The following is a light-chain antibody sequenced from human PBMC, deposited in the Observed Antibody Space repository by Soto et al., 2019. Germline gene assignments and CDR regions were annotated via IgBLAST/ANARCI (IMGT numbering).Light chain of an antibody. Sequence: DIQMTQTPSTLSASVGDRVTITCRASQSVSGWLAWYQQKPGKAPNLLIYDASALKRGVPSRFSGSGSGTEFTLTIYSLQPDDFAPYYCQQYDSYSGTFGQGTKVEVK. CDR2: DAS. CDR1: QSVSGW. V-gene: IGKV1-5*01. J-gene: IGKJ1*01. CDR3: QQYDSYSGT.